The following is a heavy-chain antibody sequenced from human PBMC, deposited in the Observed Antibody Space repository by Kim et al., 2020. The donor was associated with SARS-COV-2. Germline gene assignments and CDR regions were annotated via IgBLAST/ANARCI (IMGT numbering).Heavy chain of an antibody. CDR1: GYTFTGYY. CDR3: AREPYGDYGDAFDI. V-gene: IGHV1-2*06. Sequence: ASVKVSCKASGYTFTGYYMHWVRQAPGQGLEWMGRINPNSGGTNYAQKFQGRVTMTRDTSISTAYMELSRLRSDDTAVYYCAREPYGDYGDAFDIWGQGTMVTVSS. J-gene: IGHJ3*02. D-gene: IGHD4-17*01. CDR2: INPNSGGT.